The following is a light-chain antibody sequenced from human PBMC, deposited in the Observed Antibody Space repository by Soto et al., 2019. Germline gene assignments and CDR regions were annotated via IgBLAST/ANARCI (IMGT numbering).Light chain of an antibody. V-gene: IGKV3-15*01. J-gene: IGKJ4*01. CDR3: QPYNNWPLT. CDR1: QGIGDT. Sequence: EIVLTQSPGTLSVSGGEGSALSCRASQGIGDTLAWYQHKPGQTPRLLIYDTSTRATGVPTRFSGSRSGAEFTLTINSLQSEDFAVYYCQPYNNWPLTFGGGTKVDIK. CDR2: DTS.